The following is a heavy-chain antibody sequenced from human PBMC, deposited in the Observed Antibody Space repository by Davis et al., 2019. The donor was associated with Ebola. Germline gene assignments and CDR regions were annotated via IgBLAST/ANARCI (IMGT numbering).Heavy chain of an antibody. Sequence: GEYLKISCAASGFTFSSYAMSWVRQAQGKGLEWVSAISGSGGSTYYADSVKGRFTISRDNSKNTLYLQMNSLRAEDTAVYYCAKVDCSGGSCYGFDYWGQGTLVTVSS. D-gene: IGHD2-15*01. CDR3: AKVDCSGGSCYGFDY. J-gene: IGHJ4*02. CDR2: ISGSGGST. CDR1: GFTFSSYA. V-gene: IGHV3-23*01.